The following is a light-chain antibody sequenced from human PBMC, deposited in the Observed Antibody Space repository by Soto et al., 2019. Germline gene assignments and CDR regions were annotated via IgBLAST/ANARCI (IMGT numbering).Light chain of an antibody. V-gene: IGKV3-20*01. Sequence: EIVLTQSPGTLSLSPGETVTLSCRASQSISSNYVAWFQHKPGQAPRLLIYGASSRAPGIPERFSGSGSGTDFSLNINRLEPEDSAVFYCQQYGYPQLTFGGGTKVEIK. J-gene: IGKJ4*01. CDR2: GAS. CDR3: QQYGYPQLT. CDR1: QSISSNY.